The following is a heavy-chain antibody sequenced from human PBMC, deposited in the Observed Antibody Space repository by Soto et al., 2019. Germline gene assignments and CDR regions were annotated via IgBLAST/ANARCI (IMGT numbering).Heavy chain of an antibody. CDR3: ARALYCSGGSCSPLRGMDV. CDR2: IYHSGST. V-gene: IGHV4-38-2*01. D-gene: IGHD2-15*01. Sequence: PSETLSLTCAVSGYSITNGYYWGWIRQPPGQGLEWIGTIYHSGSTYYNPSLKTRVTISVDTSKNQFSLKLSSVTAAETAVYYYARALYCSGGSCSPLRGMDVWGQGTTVTVS. CDR1: GYSITNGYY. J-gene: IGHJ6*02.